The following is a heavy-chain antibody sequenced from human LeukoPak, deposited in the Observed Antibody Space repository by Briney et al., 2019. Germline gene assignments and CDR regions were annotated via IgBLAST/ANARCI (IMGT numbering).Heavy chain of an antibody. CDR3: ARVSAQAYSDYEFYYYYMDV. Sequence: SETLSLTCTVSGYSISSGYHWGWIRQPPGKGLEWIASMYHSGSTYYNPSLKSRLTISVDKSRNQFSLKLSSVTAADTAIYFCARVSAQAYSDYEFYYYYMDVWGKGTTVTVSS. D-gene: IGHD4-11*01. CDR1: GYSISSGYH. J-gene: IGHJ6*03. V-gene: IGHV4-38-2*02. CDR2: MYHSGST.